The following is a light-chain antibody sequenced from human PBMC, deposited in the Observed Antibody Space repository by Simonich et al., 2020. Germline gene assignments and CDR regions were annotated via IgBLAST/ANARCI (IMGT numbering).Light chain of an antibody. CDR2: DVS. CDR3: SSYTSSSTLDVV. Sequence: QSALTQPASVSGSPGQSITISCTGTSSDVVGYNYVSWYQQHPDKAPKLIIYDVSNRPSGVSNRFSGSKSGNTASLTISGLQAEDEADYYCSSYTSSSTLDVVFGGGTKLTVL. V-gene: IGLV2-14*03. CDR1: SSDVVGYNY. J-gene: IGLJ2*01.